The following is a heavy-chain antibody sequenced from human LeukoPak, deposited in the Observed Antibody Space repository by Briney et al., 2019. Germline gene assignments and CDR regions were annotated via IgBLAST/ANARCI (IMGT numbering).Heavy chain of an antibody. CDR3: TRDHRYGSGSLDY. D-gene: IGHD3-10*01. V-gene: IGHV3-7*01. Sequence: DSVEDRFTISRDNAKNSLYLQMNSLRAEDTALYYCTRDHRYGSGSLDYWGRGTLVTVSS. J-gene: IGHJ4*02.